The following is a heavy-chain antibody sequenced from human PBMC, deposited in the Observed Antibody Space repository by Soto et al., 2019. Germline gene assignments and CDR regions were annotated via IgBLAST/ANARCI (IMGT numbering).Heavy chain of an antibody. J-gene: IGHJ3*02. Sequence: GGSLKISCKGFGYSFTSYLIGRVRPMPGKGLEGMGIIYPGDSDTRYSPSFQGQVTISADKSISTAYLQWSSLKASDTAMYYCAGALGYCTNGVCYTPRAFDIWGQGTMVTVSS. CDR1: GYSFTSYL. V-gene: IGHV5-51*01. CDR3: AGALGYCTNGVCYTPRAFDI. D-gene: IGHD2-8*01. CDR2: IYPGDSDT.